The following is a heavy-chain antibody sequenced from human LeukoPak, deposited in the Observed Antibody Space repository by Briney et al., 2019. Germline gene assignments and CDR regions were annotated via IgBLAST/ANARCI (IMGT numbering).Heavy chain of an antibody. CDR2: ISSSSSSI. D-gene: IGHD3-22*01. CDR3: AREYYDSSGYYYFDY. J-gene: IGHJ4*02. CDR1: GFTFSSYS. Sequence: PGGSLRLSCAASGFTFSSYSMNWVRQAPGKGLEWVSSISSSSSSINHADSVNGRFTISRDNTKKSLYLQMNSLRAEDTAVYYCAREYYDSSGYYYFDYWGQGTLVTVSS. V-gene: IGHV3-21*01.